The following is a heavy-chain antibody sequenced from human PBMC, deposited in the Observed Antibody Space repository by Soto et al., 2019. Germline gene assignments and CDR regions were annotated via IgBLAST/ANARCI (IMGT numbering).Heavy chain of an antibody. V-gene: IGHV4-61*01. CDR1: GASVSSGSDF. D-gene: IGHD6-13*01. CDR3: ARAPGYSSTWYDS. Sequence: SETLSLTCVVSGASVSSGSDFWSWIRQPPGKGLEWLGYMYYSGSTKYNPSLKSRVTISADTSKNQFSLKLFSVTAADTARYYCARAPGYSSTWYDSWGQGIQVTVSS. CDR2: MYYSGST. J-gene: IGHJ5*01.